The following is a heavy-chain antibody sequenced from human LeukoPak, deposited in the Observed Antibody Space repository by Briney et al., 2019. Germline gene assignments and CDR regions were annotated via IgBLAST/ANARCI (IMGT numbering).Heavy chain of an antibody. V-gene: IGHV1-69*06. CDR1: GCTFSSYA. J-gene: IGHJ3*02. CDR2: IIPIFGTA. D-gene: IGHD4-17*01. CDR3: ARADYGDPDAFDI. Sequence: SSVKVSCKASGCTFSSYAISWVRQAPGQGPEWMGGIIPIFGTANYAQKFQGRVTITADKSTSTAYMELSSLRSEDTAVYYCARADYGDPDAFDIWGQGTMVTVSS.